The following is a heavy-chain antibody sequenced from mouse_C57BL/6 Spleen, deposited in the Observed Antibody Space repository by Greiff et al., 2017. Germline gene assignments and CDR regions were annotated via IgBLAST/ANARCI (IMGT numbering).Heavy chain of an antibody. J-gene: IGHJ4*01. V-gene: IGHV1-53*01. CDR1: GYTFTSYW. CDR2: INPSNGGT. CDR3: ARAGGGYYDAMDY. D-gene: IGHD2-2*01. Sequence: VQLQQPGTELVKPGASVKLSCKASGYTFTSYWMHWVKQRPGQGLEWIGNINPSNGGTNYNEKFKSKATLTVDKSSSTAYMQLSSLTSEDSAVYYCARAGGGYYDAMDYWGQGTSVTVSS.